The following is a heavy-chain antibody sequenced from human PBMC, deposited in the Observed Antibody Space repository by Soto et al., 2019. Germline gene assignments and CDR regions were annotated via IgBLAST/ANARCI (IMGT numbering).Heavy chain of an antibody. D-gene: IGHD5-12*01. J-gene: IGHJ5*02. Sequence: SQTLSLTCAISGDSVSSNTASWNWIRQSPSRGLEWLGRTYFRSKWYNDYAVSVKSRIIINPDTSNNQFSLQLNSVAPEDTAVYFCAKGDNLGPKTGYAFDPWGQGIMVTVSS. CDR3: AKGDNLGPKTGYAFDP. V-gene: IGHV6-1*01. CDR1: GDSVSSNTAS. CDR2: TYFRSKWYN.